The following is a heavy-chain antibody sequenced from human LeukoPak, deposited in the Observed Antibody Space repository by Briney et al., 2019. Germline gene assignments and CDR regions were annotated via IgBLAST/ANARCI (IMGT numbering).Heavy chain of an antibody. CDR2: IYSGGST. J-gene: IGHJ4*02. CDR1: GFTVSSNH. CDR3: ASRRYYFDY. V-gene: IGHV3-53*01. Sequence: PGGSLRLSCAASGFTVSSNHMSWVRQAPGKGLEWVSVIYSGGSTYYADSVKGRFTISRDNAKNSLYLQMNSLRAEDTAVYYCASRRYYFDYWGQGTLVTVSS.